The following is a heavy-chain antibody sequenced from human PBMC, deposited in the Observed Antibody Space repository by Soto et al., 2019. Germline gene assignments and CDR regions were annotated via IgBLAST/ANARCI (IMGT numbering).Heavy chain of an antibody. CDR2: IDPSDSYT. CDR1: GYSFTSYW. Sequence: GESLKISCKGSGYSFTSYWISWVRQMPGKGLEWMGRIDPSDSYTNYSPSFQGHVTISADKSISTAYLQWSSLKASDTAMYYCAIRYCSSTSCYDYYYGMDVWDQGTTVTVSS. J-gene: IGHJ6*02. CDR3: AIRYCSSTSCYDYYYGMDV. V-gene: IGHV5-10-1*01. D-gene: IGHD2-2*01.